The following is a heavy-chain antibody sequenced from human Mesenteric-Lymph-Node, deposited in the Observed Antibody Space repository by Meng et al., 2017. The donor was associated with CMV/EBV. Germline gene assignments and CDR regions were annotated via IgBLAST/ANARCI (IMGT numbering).Heavy chain of an antibody. Sequence: GGSLRLSCAASGFSFSTSSMNWVRHAPDRGLEYVAVISHDGSSKYYADSVGGRFTISRDDSKNMLYLQLNNLVDADTATYYCAAEYQLLNVPYLEYWGQGTQVTVSS. CDR1: GFSFSTSS. J-gene: IGHJ4*02. D-gene: IGHD6-6*01. CDR3: AAEYQLLNVPYLEY. V-gene: IGHV3-30*03. CDR2: ISHDGSSK.